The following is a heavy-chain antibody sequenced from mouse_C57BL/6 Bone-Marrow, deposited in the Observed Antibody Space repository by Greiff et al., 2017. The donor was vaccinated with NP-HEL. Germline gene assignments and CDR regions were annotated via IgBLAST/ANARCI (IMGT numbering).Heavy chain of an antibody. V-gene: IGHV7-3*04. D-gene: IGHD2-4*01. CDR2: IRNKANGYTN. CDR1: GFTFTDYY. Sequence: EVMLVESGGGLVQPGGSLSLSCAASGFTFTDYYMSWVRQPPGKALEWLAFIRNKANGYTNEYSASVKVRFTIPSANSHSILYLRMNALRAEYSATYYWARSISYDYDDAPCYAMDYGGQGPAVTVSS. J-gene: IGHJ4*01. CDR3: ARSISYDYDDAPCYAMDY.